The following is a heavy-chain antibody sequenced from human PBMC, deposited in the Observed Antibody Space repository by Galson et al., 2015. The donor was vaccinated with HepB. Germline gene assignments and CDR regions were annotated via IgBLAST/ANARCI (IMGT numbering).Heavy chain of an antibody. Sequence: SLRLSCAASGFTFSNAWMNWVRQAPGKGLEWVGRIKSKTDGGTTDYAAPVKGRFTISRDDSKNTLYLQMNSLKTEDTAVYYCTTDGLYYYDSSGYYRSSPADPDYWGQGTLVTVSS. V-gene: IGHV3-15*07. J-gene: IGHJ4*02. D-gene: IGHD3-22*01. CDR2: IKSKTDGGTT. CDR1: GFTFSNAW. CDR3: TTDGLYYYDSSGYYRSSPADPDY.